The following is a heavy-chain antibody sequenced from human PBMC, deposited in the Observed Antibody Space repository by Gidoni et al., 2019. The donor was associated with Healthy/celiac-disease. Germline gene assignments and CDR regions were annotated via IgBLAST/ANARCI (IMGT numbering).Heavy chain of an antibody. CDR3: ARALFWGGLTYYFDY. Sequence: EVQLVESGGGLVKPGGSLRLSCAASGFNFSSYSMNWVSQAPGKGLELVSSISSSSSYIYYADSVKGRFTISRDNAKNSLYLQMNILRAEDTAVYYCARALFWGGLTYYFDYWGQGTLVTVSS. CDR2: ISSSSSYI. J-gene: IGHJ4*02. V-gene: IGHV3-21*01. CDR1: GFNFSSYS. D-gene: IGHD3-16*01.